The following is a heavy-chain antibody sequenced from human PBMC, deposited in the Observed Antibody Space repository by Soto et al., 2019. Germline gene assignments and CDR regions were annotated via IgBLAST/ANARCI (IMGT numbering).Heavy chain of an antibody. J-gene: IGHJ5*02. CDR3: ARGVSNGAYATQSKWFDP. V-gene: IGHV4-30-2*01. D-gene: IGHD4-17*01. CDR2: IYHSGST. CDR1: GGSISSGGYS. Sequence: SETLSLTCAVSGGSISSGGYSWSWIRQPPGKGLEWIGYIYHSGSTYYNPSLKSRVTISVDRSKNQFSLKLSSVTAADTAVYYCARGVSNGAYATQSKWFDPWGQGTLVTVSS.